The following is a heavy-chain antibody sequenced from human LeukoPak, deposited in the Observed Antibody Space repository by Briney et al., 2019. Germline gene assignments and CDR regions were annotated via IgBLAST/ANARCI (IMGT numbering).Heavy chain of an antibody. Sequence: ASVKVSCKASGYTFTPYYMHWVRQAPGQGLEWMGMINPSEGSTKYAQKFQGRVTMTRDTSTSTVYMELSSLRSEDTAVYYCARGQGYTQGYSYFDFWGQGTLVTVSS. CDR1: GYTFTPYY. CDR2: INPSEGST. V-gene: IGHV1-46*01. D-gene: IGHD2-15*01. CDR3: ARGQGYTQGYSYFDF. J-gene: IGHJ4*02.